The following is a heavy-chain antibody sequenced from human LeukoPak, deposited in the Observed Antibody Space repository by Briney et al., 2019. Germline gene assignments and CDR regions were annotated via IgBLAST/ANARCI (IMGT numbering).Heavy chain of an antibody. D-gene: IGHD3-22*01. Sequence: SETLSLTCAVYGGSSNGYYWSWIRRPPGEGLEWIGEISHSGTTNYNPSLKSRATISVETSKNQFYLKLSSVTAADKAVYYCARGREDRSGYSFVRNWFDPWGQGTLVTVSS. CDR2: ISHSGTT. CDR1: GGSSNGYY. V-gene: IGHV4-34*01. CDR3: ARGREDRSGYSFVRNWFDP. J-gene: IGHJ5*02.